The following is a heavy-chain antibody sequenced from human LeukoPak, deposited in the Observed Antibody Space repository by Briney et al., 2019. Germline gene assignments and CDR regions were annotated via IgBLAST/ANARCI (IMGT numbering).Heavy chain of an antibody. J-gene: IGHJ6*03. CDR3: ARAVNRGYYYYMDV. V-gene: IGHV1-69*05. CDR2: IIPIFGTA. CDR1: GGTFSSYA. D-gene: IGHD2/OR15-2a*01. Sequence: SVKVSCKASGGTFSSYAISWVRQAPGQGLEWMGRIIPIFGTANYAQKFQGRVTITTDESTSTAYMGLSSLRSEDTAVYYCARAVNRGYYYYMDVWGKGTTVTVSS.